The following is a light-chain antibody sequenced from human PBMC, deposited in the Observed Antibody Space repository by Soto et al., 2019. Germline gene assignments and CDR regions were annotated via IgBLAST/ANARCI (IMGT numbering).Light chain of an antibody. CDR2: GAS. J-gene: IGKJ1*01. CDR1: QSVSSSY. V-gene: IGKV3-20*01. Sequence: ELVLTQSPGTLSLSPGERATLSCRASQSVSSSYLAWYQQKPGQAPRLLIYGASSRATGIPDRFSGSGSGTDFTLTISRLEPEDFAVYYCQQYGSSPEWTFGQGTKV. CDR3: QQYGSSPEWT.